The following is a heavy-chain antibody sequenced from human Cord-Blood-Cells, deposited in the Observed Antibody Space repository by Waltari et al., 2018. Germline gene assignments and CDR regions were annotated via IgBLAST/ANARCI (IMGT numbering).Heavy chain of an antibody. Sequence: QVQLVDSGGGVVQPGGSMRPSWAASGFPFSSYGMHCVRQAPGKGLEWVAFIRDDGSNKYYADSVKGRFTISRDNSKNTLYLQMNSLRAEDTAVYYCARRPGYSSSWYYLDYWGQGTLVTVSS. CDR3: ARRPGYSSSWYYLDY. V-gene: IGHV3-30*02. CDR1: GFPFSSYG. D-gene: IGHD6-13*01. CDR2: IRDDGSNK. J-gene: IGHJ4*02.